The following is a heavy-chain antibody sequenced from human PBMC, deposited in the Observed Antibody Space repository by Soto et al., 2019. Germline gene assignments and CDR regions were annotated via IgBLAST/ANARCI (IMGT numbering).Heavy chain of an antibody. CDR3: ARAPRDANNFDA. CDR2: IYYSGST. D-gene: IGHD2-2*01. CDR1: GGSISSGGYY. Sequence: SETLSLTCTVSGGSISSGGYYWSWIRQHPGKGLEWIGYIYYSGSTYYNPSLKSRVTISVDTSKNQFSLKLSSVTAADTAVYYCARAPRDANNFDAWGQGTLGTCSS. J-gene: IGHJ4*02. V-gene: IGHV4-31*03.